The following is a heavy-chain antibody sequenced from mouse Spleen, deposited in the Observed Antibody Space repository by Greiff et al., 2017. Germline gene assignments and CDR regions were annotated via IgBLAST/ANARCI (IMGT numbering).Heavy chain of an antibody. D-gene: IGHD2-5*01. CDR1: GFTFSSYG. CDR3: ARQNYSNYFDC. Sequence: EVNLVESGGDLVKPGGSLKLPCAASGFTFSSYGMSWVRQTPDKRLEWVATISSGGSYTYYPDSVKGRFTISRDNAKNTLYLQMSSLTSEDTAMYYCARQNYSNYFDCWGQGTTLTGSS. J-gene: IGHJ2*01. V-gene: IGHV5-6*01. CDR2: ISSGGSYT.